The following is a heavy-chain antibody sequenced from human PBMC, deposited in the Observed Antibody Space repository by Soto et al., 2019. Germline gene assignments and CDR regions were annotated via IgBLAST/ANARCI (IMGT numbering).Heavy chain of an antibody. CDR2: VYYSGSTTT. Sequence: QVQLQESGPGLVKPSETLSLTCTVSGGSINDYYWSWIRQPPGKGLEWIGFVYYSGSTTTNYNPSLNTRVTISIAASKNQFSLRLSSVTAADTAVYYCARVSAPAGTRKFDYWGQGTLVTVSS. CDR1: GGSINDYY. D-gene: IGHD6-25*01. J-gene: IGHJ4*02. CDR3: ARVSAPAGTRKFDY. V-gene: IGHV4-59*12.